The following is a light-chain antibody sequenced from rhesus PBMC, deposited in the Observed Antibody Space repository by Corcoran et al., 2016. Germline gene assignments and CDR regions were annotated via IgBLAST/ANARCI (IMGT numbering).Light chain of an antibody. Sequence: EIVMTQSPATLSLSPGERATLSCRASQSVSSSLAWYQQRPGQAPRLLIYGASSRATGIPDRFSGSGSGTDFTLTSSSLEPEDVAVDYCLQHSNWPMYSFGQGTKVEIK. V-gene: IGKV3-24*01. CDR2: GAS. J-gene: IGKJ2*01. CDR3: LQHSNWPMYS. CDR1: QSVSSS.